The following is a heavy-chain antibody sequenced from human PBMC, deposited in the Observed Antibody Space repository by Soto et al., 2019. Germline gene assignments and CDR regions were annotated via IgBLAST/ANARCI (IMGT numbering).Heavy chain of an antibody. CDR3: VRDRRQPDAFDI. V-gene: IGHV3-74*01. CDR2: MNRDGPNI. J-gene: IGHJ3*02. CDR1: EFTFNVYW. Sequence: EVQLVESGGGLVQPGGSLRLSCAASEFTFNVYWVHWVRQAPGKGLVWVAHMNRDGPNINYADSVKGRFTISRDNAKNALYLQVNSLRVEDTAVYYCVRDRRQPDAFDIWGQGTVVTVSA.